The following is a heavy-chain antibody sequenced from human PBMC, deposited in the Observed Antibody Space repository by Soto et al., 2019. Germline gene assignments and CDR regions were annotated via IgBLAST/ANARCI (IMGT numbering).Heavy chain of an antibody. CDR3: AKDAALTLWSGYYLNRTPRKEAYFDY. CDR1: GFTFSSYA. Sequence: EVQLLESGGGLVQPGGSLRLSCAASGFTFSSYAMSWVRQAPGKGLEWVSAISGSGGSTYYSDSVKGRFTISRDNSKNTLYLQMNSLRAEDTAVYYCAKDAALTLWSGYYLNRTPRKEAYFDYWGQGTLVTVSS. J-gene: IGHJ4*02. CDR2: ISGSGGST. V-gene: IGHV3-23*01. D-gene: IGHD3-3*01.